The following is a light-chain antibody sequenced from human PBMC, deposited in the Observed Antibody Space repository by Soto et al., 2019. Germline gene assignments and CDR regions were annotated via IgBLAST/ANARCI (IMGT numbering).Light chain of an antibody. CDR1: SSNSGNNY. CDR3: GTWDSSLSGGV. J-gene: IGLJ3*02. CDR2: DNN. V-gene: IGLV1-51*01. Sequence: QSVLTQPPSVSAAPGQTVTISCSGSSSNSGNNYVSWYQQLPGTAPKVLIYDNNKRPSGIPDRFSGSKSGTSATLGITGLQTGDEADYYCGTWDSSLSGGVFGGGTKLTVL.